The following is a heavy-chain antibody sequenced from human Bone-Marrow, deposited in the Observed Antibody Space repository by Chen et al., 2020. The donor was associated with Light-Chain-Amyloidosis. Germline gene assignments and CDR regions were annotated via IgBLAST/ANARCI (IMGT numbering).Heavy chain of an antibody. CDR3: ARDGGEVRFYDWLSWFDP. D-gene: IGHD3-9*01. CDR2: MCHSGQK. Sequence: QVQLQESGPGLVRPSETLSLSCTVSGYSIISGYCWAWIRQSPGKGLEYIGSMCHSGQKYYHPSLKSRVSMSEDSSKNQFSRKLNSVTAADTAVYYCARDGGEVRFYDWLSWFDPWGQGTLVTVSS. J-gene: IGHJ5*02. V-gene: IGHV4-38-2*02. CDR1: GYSIISGYC.